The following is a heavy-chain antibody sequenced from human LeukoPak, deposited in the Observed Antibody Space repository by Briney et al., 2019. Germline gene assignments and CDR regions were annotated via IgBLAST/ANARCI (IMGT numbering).Heavy chain of an antibody. J-gene: IGHJ4*02. CDR1: GYTFTGYY. Sequence: WASVKVSCKASGYTFTGYYMHWVRQAPGQGLEWMGWINPNSGGTNYAQKFQGRVTMTRDTSISTAYMELSRLRSDDTAVYYCARSLAIVVVPAANYWGQGTLVTVSS. CDR3: ARSLAIVVVPAANY. V-gene: IGHV1-2*02. D-gene: IGHD2-2*03. CDR2: INPNSGGT.